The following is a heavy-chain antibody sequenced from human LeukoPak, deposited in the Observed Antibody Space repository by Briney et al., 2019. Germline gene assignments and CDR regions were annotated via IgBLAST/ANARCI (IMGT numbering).Heavy chain of an antibody. CDR2: ISSSSSYI. CDR3: ARGRAGYSSSSGSTLKYYYYYGMDV. J-gene: IGHJ6*02. D-gene: IGHD6-13*01. V-gene: IGHV3-21*01. CDR1: GFTFSSYS. Sequence: GGSLRLSCAASGFTFSSYSMNWVRQVPGKGLEWVSSISSSSSYIYYADSVKGRFTISRDNAKNSLYLQMNSLRAEDTAVYYCARGRAGYSSSSGSTLKYYYYYGMDVWGQGTTVTVSS.